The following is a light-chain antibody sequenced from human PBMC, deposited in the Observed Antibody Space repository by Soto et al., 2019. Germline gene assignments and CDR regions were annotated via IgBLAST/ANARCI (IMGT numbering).Light chain of an antibody. CDR1: QDIGSV. J-gene: IGKJ1*01. CDR2: GAS. Sequence: AIRMTQSPSSLSASTGDTVTITCRASQDIGSVLAWYQQKPGTAPKVLISGASNLHGGVPSRFSGSGSRTDFTLTISSLQPEDFATYYCQQSYSTTWTFGQGTKVDIK. V-gene: IGKV1-8*01. CDR3: QQSYSTTWT.